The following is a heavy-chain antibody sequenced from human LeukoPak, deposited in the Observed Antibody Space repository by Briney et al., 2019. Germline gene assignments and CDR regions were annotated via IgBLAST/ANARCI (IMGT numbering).Heavy chain of an antibody. CDR3: ARDSPSTYYYDSSGYFPDY. Sequence: GASVEVSCKASGYTFTSYGISWVRQAPGQGLEWMGWISAYNGNTNYAQKLQGRVTMTTDTSTSTAYMELRSLRSDDTAVYYCARDSPSTYYYDSSGYFPDYWGQGTLVTVSS. D-gene: IGHD3-22*01. CDR2: ISAYNGNT. V-gene: IGHV1-18*01. J-gene: IGHJ4*02. CDR1: GYTFTSYG.